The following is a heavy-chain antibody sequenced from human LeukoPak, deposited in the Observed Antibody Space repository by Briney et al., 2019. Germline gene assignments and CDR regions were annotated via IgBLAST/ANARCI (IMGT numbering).Heavy chain of an antibody. CDR1: RFTFSSYS. J-gene: IGHJ4*02. CDR3: ARDLGGWLCAHYFDY. Sequence: PVGSLRLSCAASRFTFSSYSMNCVRQAPGEGLEGVSSISSNSSYIYYADSVKGRVTISRDNAKNSLYLQMNSLRAEDTVVYYCARDLGGWLCAHYFDYWGQGNLVTVSS. V-gene: IGHV3-21*01. CDR2: ISSNSSYI. D-gene: IGHD5-12*01.